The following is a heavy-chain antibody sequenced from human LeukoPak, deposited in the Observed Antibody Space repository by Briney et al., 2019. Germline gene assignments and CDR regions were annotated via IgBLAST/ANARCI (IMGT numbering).Heavy chain of an antibody. J-gene: IGHJ6*02. Sequence: GESLKISCKGSGYSLSSYWIARVRQMPGEGLEWMGIVYPGYSDTRYSPSFQGQVTISADKSISTAYLQWSSLKSSDTAMYYCARAGGMDVWGQGTTVIVSS. CDR2: VYPGYSDT. CDR3: ARAGGMDV. CDR1: GYSLSSYW. V-gene: IGHV5-51*01.